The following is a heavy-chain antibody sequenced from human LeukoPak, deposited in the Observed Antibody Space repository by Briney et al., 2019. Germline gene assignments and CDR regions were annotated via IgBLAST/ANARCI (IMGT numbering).Heavy chain of an antibody. CDR3: ARYLGIEQLADY. Sequence: ASVKVSCKASGYTFTGYYMHWVRQAPGQGLEWMGWINPNSGGTNYAQKFQGRVTMTRDTSISTAYMELSRLRSDDTAVYYCARYLGIEQLADYWGQGTLVTVSS. J-gene: IGHJ4*02. V-gene: IGHV1-2*02. CDR2: INPNSGGT. CDR1: GYTFTGYY. D-gene: IGHD6-6*01.